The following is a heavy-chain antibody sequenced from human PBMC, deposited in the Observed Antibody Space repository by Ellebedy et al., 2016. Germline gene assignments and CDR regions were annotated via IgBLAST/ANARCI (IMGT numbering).Heavy chain of an antibody. V-gene: IGHV3-11*03. Sequence: GGSLRLXCAASGFSLSDNWMSWVRQSPGKGLEWLSYINPTGVDTNYVDSVRGRFTVSKDIAKNSLYLQMNSLRVEDTAVYYCARSLRGYELPDIWGQGTMVSVSS. CDR3: ARSLRGYELPDI. J-gene: IGHJ3*02. CDR1: GFSLSDNW. CDR2: INPTGVDT. D-gene: IGHD2-15*01.